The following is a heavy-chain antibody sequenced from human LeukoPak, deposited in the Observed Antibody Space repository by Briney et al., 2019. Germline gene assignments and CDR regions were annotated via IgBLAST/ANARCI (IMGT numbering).Heavy chain of an antibody. CDR3: AGDSSGWSGWFDP. CDR2: IYYSGTT. CDR1: GGSIHNNY. D-gene: IGHD6-19*01. J-gene: IGHJ5*02. V-gene: IGHV4-59*01. Sequence: SETLSLTCTVSGGSIHNNYWSWIRQSPGKALEWIGYIYYSGTTNYNPSLKSRLTISVDTSKNQFSLKLSSVTAADTAVYYCAGDSSGWSGWFDPWGQGTLVTVSS.